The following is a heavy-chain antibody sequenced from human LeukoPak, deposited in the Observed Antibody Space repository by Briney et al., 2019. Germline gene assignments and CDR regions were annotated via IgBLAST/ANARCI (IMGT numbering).Heavy chain of an antibody. CDR3: ARDSEYSSGWYVWILAFDI. CDR1: GFTFSSYA. J-gene: IGHJ3*02. D-gene: IGHD6-19*01. CDR2: ISYDGSNK. Sequence: GGPLRLSCAASGFTFSSYAMHWVRQAPGTGLEWVAVISYDGSNKYYADSVKGRFTISRDNSKNTLYLQMNSLRAEDTAVYYCARDSEYSSGWYVWILAFDIWGQGTMVTVSS. V-gene: IGHV3-30-3*01.